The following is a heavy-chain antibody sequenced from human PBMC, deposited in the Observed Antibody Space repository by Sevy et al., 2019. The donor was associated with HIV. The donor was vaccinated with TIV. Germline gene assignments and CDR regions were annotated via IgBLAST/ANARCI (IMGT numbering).Heavy chain of an antibody. CDR2: INQDGGEK. CDR3: ATEQITGAKPDYFDY. V-gene: IGHV3-7*01. Sequence: AGGSLRLSCAVSGFTFSNYWMSWVRQPPGRGLECVANINQDGGEKYYLDSVMGRFFVSRDNAKNSLYLQMDSLRAEDTAVYYCATEQITGAKPDYFDYWGQGTLVTVSS. CDR1: GFTFSNYW. D-gene: IGHD1-7*01. J-gene: IGHJ4*02.